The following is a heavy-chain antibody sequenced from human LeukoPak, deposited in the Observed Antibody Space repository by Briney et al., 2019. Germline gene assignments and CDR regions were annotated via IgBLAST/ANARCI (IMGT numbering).Heavy chain of an antibody. J-gene: IGHJ4*02. CDR3: ARGYCSGGSCARDDY. Sequence: ASVKVSCKASGYTFTSYYMHWVRQAPGQGLEWMGWINPNSGGTNYAQKFQGRVTMTRDTSISTAYMELSRLRSDDTAVYYCARGYCSGGSCARDDYWGQGTLVTVSS. V-gene: IGHV1-2*02. CDR2: INPNSGGT. D-gene: IGHD2-15*01. CDR1: GYTFTSYY.